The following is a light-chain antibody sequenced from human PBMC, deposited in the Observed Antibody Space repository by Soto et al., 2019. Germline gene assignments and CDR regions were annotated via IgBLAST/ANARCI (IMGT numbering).Light chain of an antibody. Sequence: QLVLSQSPSASASRGASVKLTCTLSSRHSNYAIAWHQQQPEKGPRYLMKVNSDGSHNKGDGIPDRFSGSSSGAERYLSISSLQSEDEADYYCQTWGTGIQVFGGGTKVNVL. V-gene: IGLV4-69*01. CDR1: SRHSNYA. J-gene: IGLJ2*01. CDR2: VNSDGSH. CDR3: QTWGTGIQV.